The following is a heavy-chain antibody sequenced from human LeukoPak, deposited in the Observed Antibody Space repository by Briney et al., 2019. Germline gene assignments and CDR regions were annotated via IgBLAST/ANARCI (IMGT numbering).Heavy chain of an antibody. CDR3: ARNYGSASFYWYFDL. D-gene: IGHD3-10*01. V-gene: IGHV1-69*05. CDR1: GYTFTGYY. J-gene: IGHJ2*01. CDR2: IIPVFGTT. Sequence: SVKVSCKASGYTFTGYYMHWVRQAPGQGLEWMGGIIPVFGTTNYAQDFQDRVTVTTDQSMTTVYMELSSLRPEDTAVYYCARNYGSASFYWYFDLWGRGTLVTVSS.